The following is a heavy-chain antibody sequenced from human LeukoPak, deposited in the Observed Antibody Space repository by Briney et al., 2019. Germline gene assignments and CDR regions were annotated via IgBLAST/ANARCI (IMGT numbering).Heavy chain of an antibody. CDR1: GFTFDDYA. V-gene: IGHV3-9*01. Sequence: GRSLRLSCAASGFTFDDYAMPWVRQAPGKGLEWVSGISWNSGSIGYADSVKGRFTISRDNSKNTLYLQMDSLRVEDTAVYYCARDVSLGAADYYFTYWGQGTLVTVSS. CDR2: ISWNSGSI. CDR3: ARDVSLGAADYYFTY. J-gene: IGHJ4*02. D-gene: IGHD6-13*01.